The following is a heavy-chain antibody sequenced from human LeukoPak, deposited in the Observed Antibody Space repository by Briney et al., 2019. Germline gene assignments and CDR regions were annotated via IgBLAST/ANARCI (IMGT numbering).Heavy chain of an antibody. CDR3: TSSSWYYYYGMHV. V-gene: IGHV3-73*01. D-gene: IGHD6-13*01. J-gene: IGHJ6*02. CDR2: IRSKANSYAT. Sequence: PGGSLRLSCAASGFTFSGSAMHWVRQAYGKGLEWVGRIRSKANSYATAYAASVKGRFTISRDDSKNTAYLQMNSLKTEDTAVYYCTSSSWYYYYGMHVWSQGTTVTVSS. CDR1: GFTFSGSA.